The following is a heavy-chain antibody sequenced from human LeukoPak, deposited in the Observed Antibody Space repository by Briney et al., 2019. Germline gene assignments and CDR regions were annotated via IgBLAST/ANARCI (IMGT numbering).Heavy chain of an antibody. CDR2: ISGMGGST. V-gene: IGHV3-23*01. Sequence: GGSLRLSCAASGFTVGSYAMSWVRRAPGKGLEWGSAISGMGGSTYYAASVMGGFTISRDNSKNTVYLQMNSLRAEDTAVYYCAKVFLSGYGSGSSRSFDYWGQGPLVTVSS. J-gene: IGHJ4*02. CDR3: AKVFLSGYGSGSSRSFDY. CDR1: GFTVGSYA. D-gene: IGHD3-10*01.